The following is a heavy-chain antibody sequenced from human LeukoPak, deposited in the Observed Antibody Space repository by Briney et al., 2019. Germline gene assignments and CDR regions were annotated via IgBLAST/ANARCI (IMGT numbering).Heavy chain of an antibody. CDR2: NRYVGSNK. Sequence: AGSLRRSRAASAFTFSSYGMHWVRQAPGKGLGGVAFNRYVGSNKYYAGSVKGRFTIYRHNPKNTQYVYINSLRADDTAVYYCAKEIWPTVTMPGRTYFDYWGQGTLVTVSS. CDR1: AFTFSSYG. D-gene: IGHD4-17*01. CDR3: AKEIWPTVTMPGRTYFDY. V-gene: IGHV3-30*02. J-gene: IGHJ4*02.